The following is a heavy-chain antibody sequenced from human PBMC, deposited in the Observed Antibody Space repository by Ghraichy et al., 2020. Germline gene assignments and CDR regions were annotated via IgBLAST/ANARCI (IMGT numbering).Heavy chain of an antibody. J-gene: IGHJ4*02. D-gene: IGHD3-9*01. V-gene: IGHV4-31*03. Sequence: SETLSLTCTVSGGSTRSGGYYWNWIRQHPRRGLEWIGYISHSGSTRYTPSLKRRVTISADTSKNTFPLRLTSVTAADTAVYYCARGTHYDILTGLDSWGQGTLVTVSS. CDR3: ARGTHYDILTGLDS. CDR1: GGSTRSGGYY. CDR2: ISHSGST.